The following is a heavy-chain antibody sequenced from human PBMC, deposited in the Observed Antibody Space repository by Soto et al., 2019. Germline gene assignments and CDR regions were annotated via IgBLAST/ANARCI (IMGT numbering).Heavy chain of an antibody. D-gene: IGHD1-1*01. CDR1: GFTFCSYW. J-gene: IGHJ4*02. Sequence: PGGSLRLSCAASGFTFCSYWMHWVRQAPGEGMAWVSYIKPDGSRTKDADSVKGRFTISRDNARNTLYLRMNSLRAEDTAVYYCARDNNWSYDSWGRGTLVTVSS. CDR2: IKPDGSRT. V-gene: IGHV3-74*03. CDR3: ARDNNWSYDS.